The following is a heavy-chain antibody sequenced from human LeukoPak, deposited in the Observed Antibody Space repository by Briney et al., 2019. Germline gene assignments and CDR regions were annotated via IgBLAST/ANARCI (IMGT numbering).Heavy chain of an antibody. CDR1: GFTFSSYA. V-gene: IGHV3-23*01. D-gene: IGHD2-15*01. CDR3: AKGGGYSRNAFDI. J-gene: IGHJ3*02. CDR2: ISAPGGNT. Sequence: DPGGSLRLSCAASGFTFSSYALSCVRQPPGKGLEWVSTISAPGGNTYYADSVTGRFTTSRDSSKSTLYLQMNSLRAEDTAVYYCAKGGGYSRNAFDIWGQGTMVTVSS.